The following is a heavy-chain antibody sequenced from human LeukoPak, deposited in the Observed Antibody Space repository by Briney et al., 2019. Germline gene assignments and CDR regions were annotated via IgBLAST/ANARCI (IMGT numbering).Heavy chain of an antibody. J-gene: IGHJ4*02. CDR2: ISGSGGST. Sequence: GGSLRLSCAASGFIFTDYWMYWVRQAPGKGLEWVSAISGSGGSTYYADSVKGRFTISRDNSKNTLYLQMNSLRAEDTAVYYCAKDKVAVAGSVSDYWGQGTLVTVSS. CDR3: AKDKVAVAGSVSDY. CDR1: GFIFTDYW. V-gene: IGHV3-23*01. D-gene: IGHD6-19*01.